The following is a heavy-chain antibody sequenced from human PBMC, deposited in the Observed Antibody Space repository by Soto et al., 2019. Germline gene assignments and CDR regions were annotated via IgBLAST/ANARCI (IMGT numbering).Heavy chain of an antibody. CDR2: ISGSGGST. CDR3: AKGAYYDFWSGFSPTSHFDY. D-gene: IGHD3-3*01. CDR1: GFTFSSYA. J-gene: IGHJ4*02. V-gene: IGHV3-23*01. Sequence: EVQLLESGGGLVQPGGSLRLSCAASGFTFSSYAMSWVRQAPGKGLEWVSAISGSGGSTYYADSVKGRFTISRDNSKNSLYLQMNSLRAEDTAVYYCAKGAYYDFWSGFSPTSHFDYWGQGTLVTVSS.